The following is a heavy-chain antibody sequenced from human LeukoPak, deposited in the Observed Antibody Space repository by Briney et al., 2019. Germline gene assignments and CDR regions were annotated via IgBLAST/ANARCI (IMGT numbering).Heavy chain of an antibody. CDR2: IKQDGSEK. J-gene: IGHJ6*03. CDR3: ARGSFGVVIRYYYYYYYMDV. D-gene: IGHD3-3*01. Sequence: GGSLRLSCAASGFTFSSYWMSWVRQAPGKGLEWVANIKQDGSEKYYVDSVKGRFTISRDNAKNSLYLQMNSLRAEDTAVYYCARGSFGVVIRYYYYYYYMDVWGKGTTDTVSS. CDR1: GFTFSSYW. V-gene: IGHV3-7*01.